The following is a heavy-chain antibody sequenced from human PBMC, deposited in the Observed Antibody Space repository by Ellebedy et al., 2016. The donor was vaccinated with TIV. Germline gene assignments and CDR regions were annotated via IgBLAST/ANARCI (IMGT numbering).Heavy chain of an antibody. V-gene: IGHV1-69*13. Sequence: AASVKVSCKASGGTFSNFAVSWVRQAPGQGPEWMGGIVPTFGTALFAPKFLDRVTINADESTTPVYMELKSLTFEDTAVYFCARGKAVPAALGTYFDFWGQGTLVTVSS. CDR1: GGTFSNFA. J-gene: IGHJ4*02. CDR2: IVPTFGTA. D-gene: IGHD2-2*01. CDR3: ARGKAVPAALGTYFDF.